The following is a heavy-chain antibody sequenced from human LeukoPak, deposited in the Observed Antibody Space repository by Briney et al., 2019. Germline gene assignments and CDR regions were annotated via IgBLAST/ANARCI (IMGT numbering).Heavy chain of an antibody. CDR2: IYYSGST. D-gene: IGHD1-26*01. CDR3: ARDNGLGRGGVDP. J-gene: IGHJ5*02. V-gene: IGHV4-31*03. CDR1: GGSISSGVYY. Sequence: PSETLSLTCTVSGGSISSGVYYWSWIRHHPGKGLEWIGYIYYSGSTYYNPSLESRVSISVDTSKNQFSLRLSSVTAADTAVYYCARDNGLGRGGVDPWGQGTRVTVSS.